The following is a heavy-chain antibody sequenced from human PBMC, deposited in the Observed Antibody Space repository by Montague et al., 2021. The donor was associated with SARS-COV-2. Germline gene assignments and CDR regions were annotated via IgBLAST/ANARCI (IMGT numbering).Heavy chain of an antibody. CDR2: IYYSGST. J-gene: IGHJ4*02. V-gene: IGHV4-39*01. Sequence: SETLSLTCTVPGGSISSSSCYWGWIRQPPGKGLEWIGSIYYSGSTYYNPSLKSRVTISVDTSKNQFSLKLSSVTAADTAVYYCARREDCYGLGSYANWGQGTLVTVSS. CDR1: GGSISSSSCY. D-gene: IGHD3-10*01. CDR3: ARREDCYGLGSYAN.